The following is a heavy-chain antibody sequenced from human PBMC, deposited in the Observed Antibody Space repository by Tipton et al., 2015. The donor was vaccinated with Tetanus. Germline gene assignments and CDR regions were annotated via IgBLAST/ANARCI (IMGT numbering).Heavy chain of an antibody. CDR1: GDSVTASH. J-gene: IGHJ4*02. Sequence: TLSLTCIVSGDSVTASHWSWIRQPPGKGLEWIAKIYFREGTGYNPSLKSRVTISIDSSKNQFSLKLTSVTAADTAVYYCARDERYGDYAYWGQGALVTVSS. CDR3: ARDERYGDYAY. D-gene: IGHD4-17*01. V-gene: IGHV4-59*02. CDR2: IYFREGT.